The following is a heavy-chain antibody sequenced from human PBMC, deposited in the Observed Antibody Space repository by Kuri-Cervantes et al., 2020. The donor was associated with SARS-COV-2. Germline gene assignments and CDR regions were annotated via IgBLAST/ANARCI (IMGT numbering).Heavy chain of an antibody. CDR1: GGSFSGYY. CDR2: IDQSGRT. J-gene: IGHJ6*02. D-gene: IGHD2-15*01. V-gene: IGHV4-34*01. Sequence: SETLSLTCAVYGGSFSGYYWTWIRQPPGKGLEWIGEIDQSGRTNYNPSLKSRVTISVDTSKHQFSLRLSSLTAADTAIYYCARASLGFCSYDSCPPDVWGQGTTVTVSS. CDR3: ARASLGFCSYDSCPPDV.